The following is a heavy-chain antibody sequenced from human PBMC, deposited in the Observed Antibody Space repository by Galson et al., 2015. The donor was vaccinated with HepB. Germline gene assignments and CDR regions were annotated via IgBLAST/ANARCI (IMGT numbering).Heavy chain of an antibody. J-gene: IGHJ5*02. D-gene: IGHD1-26*01. CDR2: IRSRSSYI. Sequence: SLRLPRAASGLTLSRYATTRVRHPPAQGRECVPAIRSRSSYIYYADSVTGRFTISRNNAKNSLYLQMNSLRPEDTAVYYCARGQIVGATSITSAWGQGTLVTVSS. V-gene: IGHV3-21*01. CDR3: ARGQIVGATSITSA. CDR1: GLTLSRYA.